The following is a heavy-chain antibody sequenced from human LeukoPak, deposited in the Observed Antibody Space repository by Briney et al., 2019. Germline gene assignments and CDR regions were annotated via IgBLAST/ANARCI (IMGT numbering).Heavy chain of an antibody. CDR3: ARDTKGYSSSWYLSRLDY. D-gene: IGHD6-13*01. Sequence: PSETLSLTCTVSGGSISSYYWGWIRQPPGKGLEWIGSIYYSGSTYYNPSLKSRVTISVDTSKNQFSLKLSSVTAADTAVYYCARDTKGYSSSWYLSRLDYWGQGTLVTVSS. CDR2: IYYSGST. V-gene: IGHV4-39*07. J-gene: IGHJ4*02. CDR1: GGSISSYY.